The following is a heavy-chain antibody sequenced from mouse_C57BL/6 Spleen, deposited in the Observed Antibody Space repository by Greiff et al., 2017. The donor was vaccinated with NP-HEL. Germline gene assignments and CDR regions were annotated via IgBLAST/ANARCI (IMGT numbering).Heavy chain of an antibody. J-gene: IGHJ2*01. D-gene: IGHD2-2*01. V-gene: IGHV5-6*01. Sequence: EVMLVESGGDLVKPGGSLKLSCAASGFTFSSYGMSWVRQTPDKRLEWVATISSGGSYTYYPDSVKGRFTISRDNAKNTLYLQMSSLKSEDTAMYYCARHGDLLWLRQRGFDYWGQGTTLTVSS. CDR1: GFTFSSYG. CDR3: ARHGDLLWLRQRGFDY. CDR2: ISSGGSYT.